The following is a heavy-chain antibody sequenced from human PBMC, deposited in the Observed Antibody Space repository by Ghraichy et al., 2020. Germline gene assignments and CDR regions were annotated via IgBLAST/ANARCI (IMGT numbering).Heavy chain of an antibody. D-gene: IGHD6-13*01. CDR2: ITGSSITI. CDR3: ARLPLPRRAAVGDWYFDL. Sequence: GEPLNISCERSGFSFSDYSMIWVRLTPRKALEWVSYITGSSITIFYTDSVKGRFTISRDNAKNSLYLQMNSLRAEDTAVYYCARLPLPRRAAVGDWYFDLWGRGTLVTVSS. J-gene: IGHJ2*01. V-gene: IGHV3-48*01. CDR1: GFSFSDYS.